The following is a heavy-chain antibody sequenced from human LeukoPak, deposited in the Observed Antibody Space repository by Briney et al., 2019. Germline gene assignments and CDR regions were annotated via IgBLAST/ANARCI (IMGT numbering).Heavy chain of an antibody. CDR1: GFTFSNYD. Sequence: GGSLRLSCAASGFTFSNYDMNWVRQAPGKGLECVSAISGSGGSTYYADSIKGRFTISRDNSKNTLFLQMDSLRAEDTAVYYCAKLVLPAAIISPYNWFDPWGQGTLVIVSS. CDR2: ISGSGGST. CDR3: AKLVLPAAIISPYNWFDP. D-gene: IGHD2-2*01. V-gene: IGHV3-23*01. J-gene: IGHJ5*02.